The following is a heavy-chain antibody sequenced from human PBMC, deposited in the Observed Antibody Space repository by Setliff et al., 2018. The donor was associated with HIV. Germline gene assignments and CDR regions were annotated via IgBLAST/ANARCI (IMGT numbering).Heavy chain of an antibody. CDR3: VREGHCVGVKCYSTDV. CDR2: IKPNDGAS. J-gene: IGHJ6*02. Sequence: ASVKVSCKASGYTFINYHITWVRQAPGQGLEWVGMIKPNDGASTHAQNFQGRVTMTRDTSTSTVYMELSSLRSEDTAVYYCVREGHCVGVKCYSTDVWGQGTTVTVSS. CDR1: GYTFINYH. D-gene: IGHD2-15*01. V-gene: IGHV1-46*01.